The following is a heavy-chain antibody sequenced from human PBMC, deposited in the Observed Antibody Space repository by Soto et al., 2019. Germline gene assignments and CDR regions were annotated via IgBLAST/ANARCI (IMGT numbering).Heavy chain of an antibody. J-gene: IGHJ1*01. CDR1: GFSFSYYA. CDR2: IAYDASIK. Sequence: QVQLVESGGGVVQPGRSLRLSCAASGFSFSYYAMHGVRQAPGKGLGWVAVIAYDASIKYYADSVKGRFTIPRDKSKNTLYLKMNSLRDEDRAVCLCASQFCSGGICYLTKYFQHVGQGIMVTVSS. V-gene: IGHV3-30*03. CDR3: ASQFCSGGICYLTKYFQH. D-gene: IGHD2-15*01.